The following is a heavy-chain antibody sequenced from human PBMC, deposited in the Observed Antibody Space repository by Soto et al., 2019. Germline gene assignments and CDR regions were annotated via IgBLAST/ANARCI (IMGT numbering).Heavy chain of an antibody. Sequence: PSETLSLTCTVSGGSISSGDYYWSWIRQPPGKGLEWIGYIYYSGSTYYNPSLKSRVTISVDTSKNQFSLKLSSVTAADTAVYYCARAAVSSPFDYWGQGTLVTAPQ. D-gene: IGHD6-13*01. J-gene: IGHJ4*02. V-gene: IGHV4-30-4*01. CDR1: GGSISSGDYY. CDR2: IYYSGST. CDR3: ARAAVSSPFDY.